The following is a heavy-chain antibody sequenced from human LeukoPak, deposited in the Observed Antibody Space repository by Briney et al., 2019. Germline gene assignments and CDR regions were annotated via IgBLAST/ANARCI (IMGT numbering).Heavy chain of an antibody. V-gene: IGHV1-69*05. D-gene: IGHD3-22*01. Sequence: ASVKVSCKASGGTFSSYASSWVRQAPGQGLEWMGGIIPIFGTANYAQKFQGRVTITTDESTSTAYMELSSLRSEDTAVYYCARGRPEEYYYDSSGYFLDYWGQGTLVTVSS. CDR3: ARGRPEEYYYDSSGYFLDY. CDR1: GGTFSSYA. CDR2: IIPIFGTA. J-gene: IGHJ4*02.